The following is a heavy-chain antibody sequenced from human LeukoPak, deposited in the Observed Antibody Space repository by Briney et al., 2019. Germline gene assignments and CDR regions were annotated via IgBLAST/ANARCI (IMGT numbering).Heavy chain of an antibody. V-gene: IGHV1-69*13. CDR3: ASWYYDFWSGYHRLHAFDI. CDR1: GGTFSSYA. J-gene: IGHJ3*02. CDR2: IIPIFGTA. Sequence: VKVSCKASGGTFSSYAISWVRQAPGQGLEWMGGIIPIFGTANYAQKFQGRVTITEDESTSTAYMELSSLRSEDTAVYYCASWYYDFWSGYHRLHAFDIWGQGTMVTVSS. D-gene: IGHD3-3*01.